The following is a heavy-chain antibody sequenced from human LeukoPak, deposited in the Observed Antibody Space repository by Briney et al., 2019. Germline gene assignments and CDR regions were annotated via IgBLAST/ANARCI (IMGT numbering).Heavy chain of an antibody. CDR3: ARTYGSGSYFDY. D-gene: IGHD3-10*01. V-gene: IGHV4-59*01. J-gene: IGHJ4*02. CDR2: NYYSGST. CDR1: GGSISTYY. Sequence: PSETLSLTRTVSGGSISTYYWSWIRQPPGKGLEWIGYNYYSGSTNYNPSLKSRVTISVDTSKNQFSLKLSSVTAADTAVYYCARTYGSGSYFDYWGQGTLVTVSS.